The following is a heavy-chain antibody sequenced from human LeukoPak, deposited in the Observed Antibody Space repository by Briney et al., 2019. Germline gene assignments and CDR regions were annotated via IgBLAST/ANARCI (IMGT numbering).Heavy chain of an antibody. V-gene: IGHV4-34*01. J-gene: IGHJ5*02. D-gene: IGHD2-2*01. CDR3: ASGGYCGSTSCYPNWFDP. Sequence: PSETLSLTCAVYGGSFSGYYWSWIRQPPGKGLEWIGEINHSGSTNYNPSLKSRVTISIDTSKDQFSLKLTSVTAADTAVYYCASGGYCGSTSCYPNWFDPWGQGTLVTVSS. CDR1: GGSFSGYY. CDR2: INHSGST.